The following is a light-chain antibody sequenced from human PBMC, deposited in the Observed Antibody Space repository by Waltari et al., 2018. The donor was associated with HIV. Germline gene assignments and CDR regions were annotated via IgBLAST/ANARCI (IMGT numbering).Light chain of an antibody. V-gene: IGLV2-23*02. CDR2: EVN. Sequence: QSALTQPASVSASPGQSITISCPVTSSDVGNYNVVSWYRQFPDKAPQLLIFEVNKRPSGVSNRFSGSKSGNTASLTIAGLLADDEADYYCCSYAGGNSYVFGTGTKVTVL. CDR3: CSYAGGNSYV. CDR1: SSDVGNYNV. J-gene: IGLJ1*01.